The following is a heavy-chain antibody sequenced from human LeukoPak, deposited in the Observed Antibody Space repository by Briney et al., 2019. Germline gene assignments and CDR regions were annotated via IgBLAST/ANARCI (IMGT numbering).Heavy chain of an antibody. CDR1: GGSISSYY. CDR3: ASRYCSGGSCFFDY. Sequence: PSETLSLTCTVSGGSISSYYWSWIRQPPGKGLEWIGYIYNSGTTNYNPSLKSRVTISVDTSKNQFSLKLSPVTAADTAIYHCASRYCSGGSCFFDYWGQGTLVTVSS. V-gene: IGHV4-59*08. CDR2: IYNSGTT. D-gene: IGHD2-15*01. J-gene: IGHJ4*02.